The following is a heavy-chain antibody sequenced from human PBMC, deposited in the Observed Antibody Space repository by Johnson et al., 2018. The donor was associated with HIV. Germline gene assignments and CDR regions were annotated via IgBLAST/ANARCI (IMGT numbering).Heavy chain of an antibody. CDR1: GFTFSSYD. Sequence: VQLVESGGGVVQPGRSLRLSCAASGFTFSSYDMHWVRQATGKGLEWVSAIGTAGDTYYPGSVKGRFTISRENAKNSLYLQMNTLRAEDTAVYYCVKVQDEWFRALGAFDIWGQGTMVTVSS. CDR3: VKVQDEWFRALGAFDI. V-gene: IGHV3-13*01. J-gene: IGHJ3*02. D-gene: IGHD3-10*01. CDR2: IGTAGDT.